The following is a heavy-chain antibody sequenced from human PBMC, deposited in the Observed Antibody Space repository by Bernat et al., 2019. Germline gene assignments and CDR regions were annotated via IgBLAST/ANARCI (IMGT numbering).Heavy chain of an antibody. Sequence: QMQLEESGPGLVKPSETLSLNCSVSGGSISISTYYWGWIRQPPGEGLEWIGTIYYSGSTYYNPSLKSRVTISGNTSKNQLSLKLSSVTAADTAVYYCARRGGGTKDYYYMDVWGEGTTVTVSS. CDR1: GGSISISTYY. V-gene: IGHV4-39*01. CDR3: ARRGGGTKDYYYMDV. D-gene: IGHD3-16*01. J-gene: IGHJ6*03. CDR2: IYYSGST.